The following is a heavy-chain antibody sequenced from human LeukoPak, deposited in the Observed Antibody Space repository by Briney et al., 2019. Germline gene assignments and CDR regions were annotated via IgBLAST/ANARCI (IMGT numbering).Heavy chain of an antibody. CDR2: FDPEDGET. V-gene: IGHV1-24*01. CDR3: ATYSIVATVGFDY. J-gene: IGHJ4*02. Sequence: AASVKASCKVSGYTLTELSMHWVRQAPGKGLEWMGGFDPEDGETIYAQKFQGRVTMTEETSTDTADMELSSLRSEDTAGYYCATYSIVATVGFDYWGQGTLVTVSS. D-gene: IGHD5-12*01. CDR1: GYTLTELS.